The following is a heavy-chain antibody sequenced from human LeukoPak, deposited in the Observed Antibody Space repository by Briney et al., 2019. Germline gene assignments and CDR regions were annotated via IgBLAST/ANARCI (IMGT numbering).Heavy chain of an antibody. V-gene: IGHV4-39*01. D-gene: IGHD3-10*01. J-gene: IGHJ4*02. Sequence: SEILSFTCTVPGSSVSSSSYYWGWIRQPPMKGLGWIGSIYYSGSTEYNLSLKSRVTISADTSRHQFSLKLSSVTPADTAVYYCARHQSYGSGTYYAPFDNWGQGILVTVSS. CDR2: IYYSGST. CDR1: GSSVSSSSYY. CDR3: ARHQSYGSGTYYAPFDN.